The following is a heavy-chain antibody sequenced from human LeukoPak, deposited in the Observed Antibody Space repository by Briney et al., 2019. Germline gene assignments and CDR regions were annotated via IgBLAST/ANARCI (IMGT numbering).Heavy chain of an antibody. Sequence: SETLSLTCTVSGGSISSYYWSWIRQPPGKGLEWIGYIYYSGNTKYNPSLKSRVTMSADTSKNQFSLKLSSVTAADTAVYYCARFYCSGGSCSHFDYWGQGTLVTVSS. CDR3: ARFYCSGGSCSHFDY. V-gene: IGHV4-59*08. CDR2: IYYSGNT. CDR1: GGSISSYY. J-gene: IGHJ4*02. D-gene: IGHD2-15*01.